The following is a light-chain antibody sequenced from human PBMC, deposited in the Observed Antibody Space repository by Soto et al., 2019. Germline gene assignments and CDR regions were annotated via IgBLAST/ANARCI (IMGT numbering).Light chain of an antibody. J-gene: IGKJ1*01. CDR3: QQYSSHST. Sequence: DFQMTQSPSSVSASVGDRVTITCRASQSTSSYLAWYQQKPGKAPKLLIYQASSLENGVPSRFSGSGSGTEFSLTISSLQPDDFATYYCQQYSSHSTFGQGTKVDIK. CDR1: QSTSSY. CDR2: QAS. V-gene: IGKV1-5*03.